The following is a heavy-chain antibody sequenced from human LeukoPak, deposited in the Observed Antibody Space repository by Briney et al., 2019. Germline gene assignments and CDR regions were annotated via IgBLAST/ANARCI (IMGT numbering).Heavy chain of an antibody. D-gene: IGHD6-19*01. J-gene: IGHJ5*02. CDR1: GGSISSYY. CDR2: IYYSGST. Sequence: NPSETLSLTCTVSGGSISSYYWSWIRQPPGKGLEWIGYIYYSGSTYYNPSLKSRVTISVDTSKNQFSLKLSSVTAADTAVYYCARGIAVNLWGQGTLVTVSS. CDR3: ARGIAVNL. V-gene: IGHV4-59*01.